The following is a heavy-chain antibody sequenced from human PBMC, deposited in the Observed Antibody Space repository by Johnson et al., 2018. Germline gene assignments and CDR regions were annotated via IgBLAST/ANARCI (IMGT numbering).Heavy chain of an antibody. D-gene: IGHD4-17*01. J-gene: IGHJ3*02. CDR2: IKQYGTEK. V-gene: IGHV3-7*01. CDR3: ARSGGTHDFGARGAFDI. Sequence: VQLVEAGGGLVQPGGSLRLSCAASGFTFSGYWMSWVRQAPGKGPEWVANIKQYGTEKFYVASVKGRFIISRDDATTSLYLQMSSLRAEDTAVYYCARSGGTHDFGARGAFDIWGRGTMVIVSS. CDR1: GFTFSGYW.